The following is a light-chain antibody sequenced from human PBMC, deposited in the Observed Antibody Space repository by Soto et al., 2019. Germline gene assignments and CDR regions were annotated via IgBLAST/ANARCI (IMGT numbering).Light chain of an antibody. CDR2: TTS. CDR1: QTVSNS. Sequence: DIQMTQSPPSLSASVGDRVIITCRASQTVSNSLNWIQQKPGKAPKLLIHTTSTLQSGVPPRFSGAGSGTDFTLTISSLQPEDFAAYDCQQTYSAPLTFGGGTKVEIQ. J-gene: IGKJ4*01. CDR3: QQTYSAPLT. V-gene: IGKV1-39*01.